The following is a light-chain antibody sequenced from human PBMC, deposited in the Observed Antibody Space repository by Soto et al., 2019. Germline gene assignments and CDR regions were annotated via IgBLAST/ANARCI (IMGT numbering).Light chain of an antibody. J-gene: IGLJ1*01. CDR2: GNT. Sequence: QSVLTQPPSVSGAPSQRVTISCTGSSSNIGAGYDVHWYQQLPGAAPKLLIYGNTDRPSGVPDRFSGSRSGASASLAITGLQTEDEADYYCQSYDSSLRGSVFGTGTKVTVL. V-gene: IGLV1-40*01. CDR3: QSYDSSLRGSV. CDR1: SSNIGAGYD.